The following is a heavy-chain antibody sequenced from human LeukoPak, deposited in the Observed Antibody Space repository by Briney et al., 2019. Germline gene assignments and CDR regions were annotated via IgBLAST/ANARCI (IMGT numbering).Heavy chain of an antibody. CDR3: ARDLRDGYFDY. D-gene: IGHD4-17*01. J-gene: IGHJ4*02. V-gene: IGHV3-21*01. CDR2: ISSSSSYI. Sequence: PGGSLRLSCAASGFTFSSYSMDWVRQAPGKGLEWVSSISSSSSYIYYADSVKGRFTISRDNAKNSLYLQMNSLRAEDTAVYYCARDLRDGYFDYWGQGTLVTVSS. CDR1: GFTFSSYS.